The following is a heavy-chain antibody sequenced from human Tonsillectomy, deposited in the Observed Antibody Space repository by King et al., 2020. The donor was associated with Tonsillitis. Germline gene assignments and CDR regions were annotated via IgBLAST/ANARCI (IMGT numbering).Heavy chain of an antibody. CDR2: INAANDKT. V-gene: IGHV1-3*01. CDR1: GYTFTNYA. J-gene: IGHJ4*02. D-gene: IGHD6-19*01. CDR3: ARGAQWLHGY. Sequence: VQLVQSGAEVKKPGASVNLSCKASGYTFTNYAIHWLRQAPGPRLEGMGWINAANDKTEYLQKFQGRVTSTRDTSAGTAYMERSSLRSEDTAVYYCARGAQWLHGYWGQGTLVAVSS.